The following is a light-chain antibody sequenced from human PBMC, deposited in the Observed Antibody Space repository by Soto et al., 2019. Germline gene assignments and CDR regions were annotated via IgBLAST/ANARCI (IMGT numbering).Light chain of an antibody. J-gene: IGKJ5*01. V-gene: IGKV2-28*01. CDR1: QSLLHSNGYNY. Sequence: DIVMTQSPLSLPVTPGEPASISCRSSQSLLHSNGYNYLDWYLQKPGQSPQLLIYLGSNRASGVPDRFSGSGSGTHFTLKISRVEAEDVGVYYCMQALQTLPITFGQGTRREIK. CDR2: LGS. CDR3: MQALQTLPIT.